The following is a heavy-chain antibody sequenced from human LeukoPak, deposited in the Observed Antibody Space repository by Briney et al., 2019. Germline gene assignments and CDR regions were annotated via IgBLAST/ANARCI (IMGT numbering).Heavy chain of an antibody. J-gene: IGHJ4*02. Sequence: ASVKVSCKASGYTFTSYYMHWVRQAPGQGLEWMGLINPTGGSTGYAQKFQGRVTMTRDMSTSTDYMELSSLRAEDTAVYYCARAAENYGGRFDSWGQGTLVTVSS. CDR1: GYTFTSYY. D-gene: IGHD3-16*01. CDR2: INPTGGST. CDR3: ARAAENYGGRFDS. V-gene: IGHV1-46*01.